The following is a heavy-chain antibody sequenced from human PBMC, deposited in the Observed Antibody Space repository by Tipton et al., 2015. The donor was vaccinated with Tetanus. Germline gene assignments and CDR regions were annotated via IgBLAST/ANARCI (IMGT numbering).Heavy chain of an antibody. V-gene: IGHV6-1*01. J-gene: IGHJ6*02. Sequence: LVKPTQTLSLTCAISGDSVSSNSAAWNWIRQSPSRGLEWLGRTYYRSKWYNDYAVSVKSRITINPDTSKNQFSLQLNSVTPEDTAVYYCASGMMDYYYYGMDVWGQGTTVTVSS. CDR3: ASGMMDYYYYGMDV. CDR2: TYYRSKWYN. D-gene: IGHD1-14*01. CDR1: GDSVSSNSAA.